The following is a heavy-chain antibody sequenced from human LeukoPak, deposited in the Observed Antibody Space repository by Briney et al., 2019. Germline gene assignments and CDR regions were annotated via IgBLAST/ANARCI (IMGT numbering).Heavy chain of an antibody. D-gene: IGHD3-10*01. Sequence: GGSLRLSCAASGFTFSSYGMHWVRQAPGKGLEWVAVISYDGSNKYYADSVKGRFTISRDNSKNTLYLQITSLRAEATAVYYCAKPYCGSGSYLSGFGGPGTLVTVSS. CDR3: AKPYCGSGSYLSGF. CDR2: ISYDGSNK. V-gene: IGHV3-30*18. CDR1: GFTFSSYG. J-gene: IGHJ4*02.